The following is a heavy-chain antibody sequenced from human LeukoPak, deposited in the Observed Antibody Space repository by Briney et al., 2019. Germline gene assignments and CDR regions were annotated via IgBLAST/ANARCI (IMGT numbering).Heavy chain of an antibody. J-gene: IGHJ4*02. V-gene: IGHV3-23*01. CDR1: GFTFSSYG. CDR2: ISGSGGST. Sequence: GGSLRLPCAASGFTFSSYGMSWVRRAPGKGLEWVSAISGSGGSTYYADSVKGRFTISRDNSKNTLYLQMNSLRAEDTAVYYCAPLGEFHYYYYGSGSSPTTFDYWGQGTLVTVSS. CDR3: APLGEFHYYYYGSGSSPTTFDY. D-gene: IGHD3-10*01.